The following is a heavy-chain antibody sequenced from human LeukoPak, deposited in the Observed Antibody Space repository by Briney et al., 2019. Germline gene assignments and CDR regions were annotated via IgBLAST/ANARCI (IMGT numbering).Heavy chain of an antibody. Sequence: GASVKVSCKASGGTFSSYAISWVRQAPGQGLEWMGGIIPIFGTANYAQKFQGRVTITTDESTSTAYMELSSLRSEDTAVYYCARGGDRGAAVRPNWFDPWGQGTLVTVSS. CDR2: IIPIFGTA. J-gene: IGHJ5*02. CDR3: ARGGDRGAAVRPNWFDP. CDR1: GGTFSSYA. D-gene: IGHD6-13*01. V-gene: IGHV1-69*05.